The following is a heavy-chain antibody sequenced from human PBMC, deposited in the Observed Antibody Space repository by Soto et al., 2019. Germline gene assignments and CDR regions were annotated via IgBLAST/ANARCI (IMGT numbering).Heavy chain of an antibody. CDR3: ARSWGWSPGTDF. Sequence: GSLRLSCAVSGLTVSSNYMSWVRQAPGKGLEWVSIIYSAGSTYYADSVKGRFTISRDNSNKVVYLQMNSLTVEDTAVYYCARSWGWSPGTDFWGQGTLVTVSS. CDR2: IYSAGST. D-gene: IGHD3-16*01. CDR1: GLTVSSNY. V-gene: IGHV3-53*01. J-gene: IGHJ4*02.